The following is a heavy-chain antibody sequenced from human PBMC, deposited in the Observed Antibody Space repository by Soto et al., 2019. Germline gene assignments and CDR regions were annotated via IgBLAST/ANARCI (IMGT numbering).Heavy chain of an antibody. D-gene: IGHD5-18*01. CDR1: GGSFSGYY. CDR2: INHSGST. V-gene: IGHV4-34*01. Sequence: PSETLSLTCAVYGGSFSGYYWSWIRQPPGKGLEWIGEINHSGSTNYNPSLKSRVTISVDTSKNQFSLKLSSVTAADTAVYYCAIQNTAMAKGYYGMDVWGQGTTVTVSS. CDR3: AIQNTAMAKGYYGMDV. J-gene: IGHJ6*02.